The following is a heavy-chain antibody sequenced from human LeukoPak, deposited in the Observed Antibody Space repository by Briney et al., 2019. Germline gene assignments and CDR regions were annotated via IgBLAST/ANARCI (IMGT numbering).Heavy chain of an antibody. V-gene: IGHV1-8*01. D-gene: IGHD5-12*01. CDR3: ARRKFGYDDAFDI. J-gene: IGHJ3*02. CDR2: MNPNSGST. Sequence: ASVKVPCKASGYTFTSYDINWVRQATGQGLEWMGWMNPNSGSTGYAQKFQGRVTMTRNTSISTAYMELSSLRSEDTAVYYCARRKFGYDDAFDIWGQGTMVTVSS. CDR1: GYTFTSYD.